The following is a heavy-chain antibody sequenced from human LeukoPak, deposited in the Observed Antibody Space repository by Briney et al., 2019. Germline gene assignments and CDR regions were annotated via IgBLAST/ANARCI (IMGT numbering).Heavy chain of an antibody. J-gene: IGHJ4*02. CDR1: GFTFSSYA. CDR3: ANSWGPTLLGGYSSSWYDGSFDY. D-gene: IGHD6-13*01. V-gene: IGHV3-23*01. CDR2: ISGSGGST. Sequence: QPGGSLRLSCAASGFTFSSYAMSWVRQAPGKGLEWVSAISGSGGSTYYADSVKGRFTISRDNSKNTLYLQMNSLRAEDTAVYYCANSWGPTLLGGYSSSWYDGSFDYWGQGTLVTVSS.